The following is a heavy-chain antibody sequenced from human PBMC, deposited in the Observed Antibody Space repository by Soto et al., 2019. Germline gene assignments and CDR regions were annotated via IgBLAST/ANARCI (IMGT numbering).Heavy chain of an antibody. D-gene: IGHD3-22*01. J-gene: IGHJ4*02. CDR3: AKDRRPMIVVVIIPDY. Sequence: HPGGSLRLSCAASGFTFSSYAMSWVRQAPGKGLEWVSAISGSGGSTYYADSVKGRFTISRDNSKNTLYLQMNSLRAEDTAVYYCAKDRRPMIVVVIIPDYWGQGTLVTVSS. CDR2: ISGSGGST. CDR1: GFTFSSYA. V-gene: IGHV3-23*01.